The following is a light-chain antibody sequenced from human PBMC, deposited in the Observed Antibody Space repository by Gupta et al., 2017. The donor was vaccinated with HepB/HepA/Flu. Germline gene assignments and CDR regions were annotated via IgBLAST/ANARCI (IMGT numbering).Light chain of an antibody. V-gene: IGKV1D-12*01. Sequence: DIQMTQSPSSVSASVGDRGTVTCRASQSISGWLAWYQQKPGKAPNLLIFPSSRLQSGVPSRFSGSGSGTDFTLTISSLQPEDFATYYCQQTNTLPLTFGGGTKVEIK. J-gene: IGKJ4*01. CDR3: QQTNTLPLT. CDR2: PSS. CDR1: QSISGW.